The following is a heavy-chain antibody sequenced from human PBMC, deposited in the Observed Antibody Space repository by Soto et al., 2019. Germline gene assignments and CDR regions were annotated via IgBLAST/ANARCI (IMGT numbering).Heavy chain of an antibody. Sequence: PSQTLSLTCAISGDSVSSNSAAWNWVRQSPSRGLEWLGRTYYRSKWKTDYAVSVRGRITINPDTSKNQFPLQLNSVTPGDTAVYYCARGDVIDIWGRGTMVTVSS. V-gene: IGHV6-1*01. CDR1: GDSVSSNSAA. CDR2: TYYRSKWKT. J-gene: IGHJ3*02. CDR3: ARGDVIDI.